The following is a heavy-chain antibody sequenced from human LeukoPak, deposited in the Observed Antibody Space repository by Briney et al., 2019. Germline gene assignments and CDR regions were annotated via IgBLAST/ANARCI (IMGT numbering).Heavy chain of an antibody. V-gene: IGHV3-7*04. J-gene: IGHJ6*02. CDR2: INQDGSEM. CDR1: GFTFNFYW. Sequence: PGGSLRLSCAASGFTFNFYWMTWVRQAPGKGLEWVANINQDGSEMYYMDSLKGRFTISRDNAKNSVFLQMNSLRVDDTGVYYCARWGPHCIGDGCHIYFYGMDVWGLGTTVTVSS. D-gene: IGHD2-15*01. CDR3: ARWGPHCIGDGCHIYFYGMDV.